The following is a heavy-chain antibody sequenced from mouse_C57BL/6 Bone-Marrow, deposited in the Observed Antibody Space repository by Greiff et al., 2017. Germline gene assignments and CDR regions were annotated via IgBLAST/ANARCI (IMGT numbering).Heavy chain of an antibody. CDR2: ISYDGSN. V-gene: IGHV3-6*01. CDR3: ARGYGAY. Sequence: VQLQQSGPGLVKPSQSLSLTCSVTGYSITSGYYWNWIRQFPGNKLEWMGYISYDGSNNYNPSLKNRISITRDTSKNQFFLKLNSVTTEDTATYYCARGYGAYWGQGTLVTVSA. D-gene: IGHD1-1*01. CDR1: GYSITSGYY. J-gene: IGHJ3*01.